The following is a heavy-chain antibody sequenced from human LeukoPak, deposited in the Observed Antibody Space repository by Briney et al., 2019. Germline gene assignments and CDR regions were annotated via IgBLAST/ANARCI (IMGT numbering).Heavy chain of an antibody. J-gene: IGHJ4*02. Sequence: GGSLRLSCAASGFTFSSYEINWVRQAPGKGLEWVSYTTTSGGTIYYTDSVKGRFTVSSDNAKNSLYLQMNSLRAEDTAVYYCARSDTGYSGYDRTFVSLDYWGQGTLVTVSS. CDR3: ARSDTGYSGYDRTFVSLDY. D-gene: IGHD5-12*01. CDR2: TTTSGGTI. CDR1: GFTFSSYE. V-gene: IGHV3-48*03.